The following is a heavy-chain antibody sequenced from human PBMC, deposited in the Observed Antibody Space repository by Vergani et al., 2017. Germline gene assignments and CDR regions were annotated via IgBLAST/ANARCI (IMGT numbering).Heavy chain of an antibody. CDR1: GGTFSSYA. D-gene: IGHD3-22*01. V-gene: IGHV1-69*06. J-gene: IGHJ6*02. Sequence: QVQLVQSGAEVKKPGSSVKVSCKASGGTFSSYAISWVRQAPGQGLEWMGGIIPIFGTANYAQKFQGRVTITADKSTSTAYMELSSLRCEDTAVYYCARLHGNYYDSSGYYAPGPASPEKESYGMDVWGQGTTVTVSS. CDR3: ARLHGNYYDSSGYYAPGPASPEKESYGMDV. CDR2: IIPIFGTA.